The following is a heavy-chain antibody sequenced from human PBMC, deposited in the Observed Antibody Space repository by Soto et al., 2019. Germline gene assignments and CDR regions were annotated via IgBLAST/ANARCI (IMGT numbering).Heavy chain of an antibody. CDR2: ISSSSSYI. CDR3: ARDPDAHDSSGYYNP. J-gene: IGHJ5*02. CDR1: GFTFSSYS. D-gene: IGHD3-22*01. Sequence: PGGSLRLSCAASGFTFSSYSMNWVRQAPGKGLEWVSSISSSSSYIYYADSVKGRFTISRDNAKNSLYLQMNSLRAEDTAVYYCARDPDAHDSSGYYNPRGQGTLVTVSS. V-gene: IGHV3-21*01.